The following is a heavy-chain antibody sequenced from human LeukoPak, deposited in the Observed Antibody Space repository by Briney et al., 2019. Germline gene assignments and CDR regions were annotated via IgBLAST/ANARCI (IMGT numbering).Heavy chain of an antibody. Sequence: SETLSLTCAVYGGSFSGYYWSWIRQPPGKGLEWIGEINHSGSTNYNPSLKSRVTISVDTSKNQFSLNLSSVTAADTAVYYCARERHGHPFHSWGQGTLVTVSS. CDR3: ARERHGHPFHS. V-gene: IGHV4-34*01. J-gene: IGHJ4*02. CDR2: INHSGST. CDR1: GGSFSGYY.